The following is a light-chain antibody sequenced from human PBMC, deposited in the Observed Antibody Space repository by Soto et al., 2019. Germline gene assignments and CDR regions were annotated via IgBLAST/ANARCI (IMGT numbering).Light chain of an antibody. J-gene: IGKJ1*01. CDR2: GAS. Sequence: EIVRTQSPATLSVSPGERATLSCRASQSVSINLAWYQQKPGQAPRLLIYGASTRATGIPARFSGSGSGTEFTLTISSLQSEDFAVYYCQQYNNWPKKFGQGTKVEIK. CDR3: QQYNNWPKK. V-gene: IGKV3-15*01. CDR1: QSVSIN.